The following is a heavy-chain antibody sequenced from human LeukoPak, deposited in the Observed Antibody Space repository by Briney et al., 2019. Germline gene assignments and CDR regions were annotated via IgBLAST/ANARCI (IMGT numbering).Heavy chain of an antibody. CDR2: ISGSGGSS. V-gene: IGHV3-23*01. CDR1: GFTFSSYA. D-gene: IGHD2-15*01. J-gene: IGHJ3*02. Sequence: PGGSLRLSCAASGFTFSSYAMNWVRQAPGKGVEWVSAISGSGGSSYYADSVRGRFTISRDNSKNTLYVQMNSLRAEDTAVYYCARVPWQLRAFDIWGQGTMVTVSS. CDR3: ARVPWQLRAFDI.